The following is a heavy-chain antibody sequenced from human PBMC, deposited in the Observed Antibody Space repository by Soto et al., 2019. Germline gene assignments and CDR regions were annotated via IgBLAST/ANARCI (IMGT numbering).Heavy chain of an antibody. D-gene: IGHD2-2*01. V-gene: IGHV1-69*13. Sequence: GVSVKVSCKASGGTFSSYAISWVRQAPGQGLKRMGGIIPIFGTANYAQKFQGRVTITADESTSTAYMELSSLRSEDTAVYYCARDDIVLVPAATYTFSGMDFWGKGTTVTVSS. CDR1: GGTFSSYA. J-gene: IGHJ6*04. CDR3: ARDDIVLVPAATYTFSGMDF. CDR2: IIPIFGTA.